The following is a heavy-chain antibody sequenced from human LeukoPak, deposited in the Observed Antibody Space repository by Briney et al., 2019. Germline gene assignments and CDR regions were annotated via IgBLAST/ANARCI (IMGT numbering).Heavy chain of an antibody. CDR3: ARAFRARYFDL. D-gene: IGHD2/OR15-2a*01. CDR1: GGSITTSSYY. Sequence: SETLSLTCTVSGGSITTSSYYWGWIRQPPGKGLEWIGIVYYSGSTYYNPSLKGRVTISVDTSKNQFSLKLSSVTAADTAVYYCARAFRARYFDLWGRGTLVTVSS. J-gene: IGHJ2*01. V-gene: IGHV4-39*01. CDR2: VYYSGST.